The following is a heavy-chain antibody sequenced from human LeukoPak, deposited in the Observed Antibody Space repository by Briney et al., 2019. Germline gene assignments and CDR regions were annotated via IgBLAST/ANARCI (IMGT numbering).Heavy chain of an antibody. J-gene: IGHJ4*02. CDR2: IKQDGSEK. D-gene: IGHD3-22*01. CDR3: ARQYAEYYYDSGGYNDY. Sequence: GGSLRLSCASSGFTFSTYWMSWVRQAPGKGLEWVANIKQDGSEKYYVDSVRGRFTISRDNAKSSLYLQMDSLRVEDTAVYYCARQYAEYYYDSGGYNDYWGQGTLVTVSS. V-gene: IGHV3-7*05. CDR1: GFTFSTYW.